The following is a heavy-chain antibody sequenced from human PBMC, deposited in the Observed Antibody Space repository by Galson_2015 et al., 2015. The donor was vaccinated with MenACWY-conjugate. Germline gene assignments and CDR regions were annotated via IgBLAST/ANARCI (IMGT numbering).Heavy chain of an antibody. D-gene: IGHD2-2*01. CDR3: AHSGEYCSRTSCYYFDY. CDR2: IYWDDDK. CDR1: GFSLTTTGVG. J-gene: IGHJ4*02. Sequence: PALVKPTQTLTLTCTFSGFSLTTTGVGVAWIRQPPGKALEWLALIYWDDDKRYTPSLRSRLTVTKDTSTNREVLTMTNVDPVDTATYYCAHSGEYCSRTSCYYFDYWGQGAPVTVSS. V-gene: IGHV2-5*02.